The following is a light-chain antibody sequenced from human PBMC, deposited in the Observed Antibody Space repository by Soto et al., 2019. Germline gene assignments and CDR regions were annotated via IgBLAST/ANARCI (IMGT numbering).Light chain of an antibody. J-gene: IGKJ5*01. CDR2: DAS. CDR1: QSISRT. CDR3: QQRSNWPPSIT. Sequence: EIVLTQSPDTLSVSPGERATLSSRASQSISRTLAWYQQKSGQPPRLLIYDASTRATGFPARFSGSGSGTEFTLTISSLQSEDFAVYYCQQRSNWPPSITFGQGTRLEIK. V-gene: IGKV3D-15*01.